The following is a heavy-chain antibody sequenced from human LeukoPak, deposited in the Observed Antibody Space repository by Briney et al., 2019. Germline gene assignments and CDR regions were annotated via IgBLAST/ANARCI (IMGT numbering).Heavy chain of an antibody. CDR2: ISTSGSTI. CDR1: GFAFNTYK. J-gene: IGHJ5*02. D-gene: IGHD3-16*01. CDR3: ARDMIILQS. V-gene: IGHV3-48*03. Sequence: PGGPLRLSCAASGFAFNTYKMNWVRQAPGKGLEWVSYISTSGSTIHYADSVKGRFTISRDNAKKSLYLQMSSLRAEDTAVYFCARDMIILQSWGQGTLVTVSS.